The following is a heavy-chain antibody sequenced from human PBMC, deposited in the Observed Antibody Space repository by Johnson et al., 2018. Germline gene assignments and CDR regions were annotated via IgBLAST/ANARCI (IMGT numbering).Heavy chain of an antibody. D-gene: IGHD3-16*02. V-gene: IGHV3-73*01. CDR1: GFTFSGSA. Sequence: VQLVESGGGLVQPGGSLKLSCAASGFTFSGSAMHWVRQASGKGLEWVGRIRSKANSYATAYAASVKGRFTISRDDSKNTAYLQMNSLKTEDTAVYYGARDRDYYMDVWGKGTTVTVSS. CDR3: ARDRDYYMDV. J-gene: IGHJ6*03. CDR2: IRSKANSYAT.